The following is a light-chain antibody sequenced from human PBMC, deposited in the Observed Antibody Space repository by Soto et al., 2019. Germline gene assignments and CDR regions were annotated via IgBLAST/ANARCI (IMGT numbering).Light chain of an antibody. J-gene: IGKJ1*01. CDR2: GAS. CDR3: QQYNNWPRT. CDR1: QSVSSN. Sequence: EMVMTQSPATLSVSPGERATLSCRASQSVSSNLAWYQQKPGQAPRLLIYGASTRATGIPARFGGSGSGTEFTLTISSLQSEDFAVYYCQQYNNWPRTFGQGT. V-gene: IGKV3-15*01.